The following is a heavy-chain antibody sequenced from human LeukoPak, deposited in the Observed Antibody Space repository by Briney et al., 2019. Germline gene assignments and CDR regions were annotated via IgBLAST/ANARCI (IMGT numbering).Heavy chain of an antibody. Sequence: SQTLSLTCTVSGGSISSGSYYWSWIRQPAGKGLEWIGRIYTSGSTNYNPSLKSRVTISVDTSKNQFSLKLSSVTAADTAVYYCAGTSLVPAAPNWFDPWGQGTLGTVSS. CDR3: AGTSLVPAAPNWFDP. V-gene: IGHV4-61*02. D-gene: IGHD2-2*01. CDR2: IYTSGST. J-gene: IGHJ5*02. CDR1: GGSISSGSYY.